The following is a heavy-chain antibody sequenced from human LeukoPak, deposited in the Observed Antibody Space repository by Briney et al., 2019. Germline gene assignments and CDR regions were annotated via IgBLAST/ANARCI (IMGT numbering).Heavy chain of an antibody. CDR2: ISYDGSNK. V-gene: IGHV3-30*18. CDR3: AKDSYGMDV. Sequence: GGSLRLSCAASGFTFSSYGMHWVRQAPGKGLEWVAVISYDGSNKYYADSVKGRFTISRDNSKNTLYLQMNSLRAEDTAVYYCAKDSYGMDVWGQGTTVTVSS. J-gene: IGHJ6*02. CDR1: GFTFSSYG.